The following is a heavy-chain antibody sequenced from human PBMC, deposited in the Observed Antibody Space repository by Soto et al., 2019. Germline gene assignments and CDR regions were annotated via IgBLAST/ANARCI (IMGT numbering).Heavy chain of an antibody. J-gene: IGHJ5*02. Sequence: PGGSLRLSCAASGFTFSSYWMSWVRQAPGKGLEWVANIKQDRSEKYYVDSVKGRFTIPRDNAKNSLYLQMNSLRAEDTAVYYCARSIAARLNWFDPWGQGTLVTVSS. D-gene: IGHD6-6*01. CDR2: IKQDRSEK. CDR1: GFTFSSYW. CDR3: ARSIAARLNWFDP. V-gene: IGHV3-7*01.